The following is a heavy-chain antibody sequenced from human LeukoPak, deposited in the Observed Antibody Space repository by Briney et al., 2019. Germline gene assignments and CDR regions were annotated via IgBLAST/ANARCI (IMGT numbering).Heavy chain of an antibody. V-gene: IGHV1-18*01. J-gene: IGHJ4*02. D-gene: IGHD3-22*01. CDR2: ISAYNRST. Sequence: ASVKVSCKASGYSFITYGISWVRQAPGQGLEWMGWISAYNRSTDYAQNLQGRVTMTTDTSTSTAYMEMRSLRSDDTAVYYCARPYDSSGYYKYYFDNWGQGTLVTVSS. CDR1: GYSFITYG. CDR3: ARPYDSSGYYKYYFDN.